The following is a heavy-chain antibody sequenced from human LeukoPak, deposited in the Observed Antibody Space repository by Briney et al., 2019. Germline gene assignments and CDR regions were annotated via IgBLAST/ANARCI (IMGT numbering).Heavy chain of an antibody. CDR2: IYYSGST. J-gene: IGHJ4*02. CDR3: ARGDAAAAGTLFDY. D-gene: IGHD6-13*01. V-gene: IGHV4-59*01. Sequence: PSETLSLTCTVSGGSISSYYWSWMSEPPGKGLERIGYIYYSGSTNYNPSLKSRVTISVDTSKNQFSLKLSSVTAADTAVYYCARGDAAAAGTLFDYWGQGTLVTVSS. CDR1: GGSISSYY.